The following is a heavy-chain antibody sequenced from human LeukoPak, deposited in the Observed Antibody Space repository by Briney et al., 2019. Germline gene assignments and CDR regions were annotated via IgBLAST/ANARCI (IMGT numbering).Heavy chain of an antibody. J-gene: IGHJ4*02. CDR1: GFTFSSYG. Sequence: PGGSLRLSCAASGFTFSSYGMHWVRQAPGKGLEWVAVISYDGSNKYYADSVKGRFTISRDNSKNTLYLQMNSLRAEDTAVYYCAKDTHYCSGSSCYPYFDYWGQGTLVTVSS. CDR2: ISYDGSNK. V-gene: IGHV3-30*18. D-gene: IGHD2-15*01. CDR3: AKDTHYCSGSSCYPYFDY.